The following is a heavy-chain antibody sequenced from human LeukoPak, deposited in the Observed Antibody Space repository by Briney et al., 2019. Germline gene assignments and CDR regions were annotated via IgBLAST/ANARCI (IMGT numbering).Heavy chain of an antibody. J-gene: IGHJ4*02. CDR2: IRYDGSNK. CDR3: AKGYYDSSGYYDY. CDR1: GFTFSSYG. D-gene: IGHD3-22*01. V-gene: IGHV3-30*02. Sequence: PGGSLRLSCAASGFTFSSYGMHWARQAPGKGLEWLAFIRYDGSNKYYADSVKGRFTISRDNSKNTLYLQMNSLRAEDTAVYYCAKGYYDSSGYYDYWGQGTLVTVSS.